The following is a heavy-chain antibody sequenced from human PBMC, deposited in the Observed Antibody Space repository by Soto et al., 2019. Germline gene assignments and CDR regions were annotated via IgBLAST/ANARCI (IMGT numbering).Heavy chain of an antibody. CDR1: GFTFSSYD. V-gene: IGHV3-13*04. Sequence: EVPLVESGGGLVQPGGSLRLSCAASGFTFSSYDMHWVRQATGKGLEWVSAIGTAGDTYYPGSVKGRFTISRENAKNSLYLQMNSLRAGDTAVYYCARGGSSWYSYWFDPWGQGTLVTVSS. CDR3: ARGGSSWYSYWFDP. D-gene: IGHD6-13*01. CDR2: IGTAGDT. J-gene: IGHJ5*02.